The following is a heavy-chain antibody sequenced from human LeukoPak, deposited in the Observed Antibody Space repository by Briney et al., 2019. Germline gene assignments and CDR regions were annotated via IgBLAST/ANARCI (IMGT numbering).Heavy chain of an antibody. Sequence: SVKVSCKASGGTFSNYAISWVRQAPGQGLEWMGGIIPIFGTANYAQKFQGRVTITTDESTSTAYMELSSLRSEDTAVYYCARARIFGVVIEPAFDYWGQGTLVTVSS. CDR1: GGTFSNYA. J-gene: IGHJ4*02. CDR2: IIPIFGTA. CDR3: ARARIFGVVIEPAFDY. D-gene: IGHD3-3*01. V-gene: IGHV1-69*05.